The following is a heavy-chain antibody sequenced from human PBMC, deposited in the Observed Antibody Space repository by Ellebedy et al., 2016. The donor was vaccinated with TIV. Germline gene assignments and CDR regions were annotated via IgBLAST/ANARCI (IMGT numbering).Heavy chain of an antibody. CDR1: GCSINSYY. D-gene: IGHD4-23*01. Sequence: ESLKISCDVSGCSINSYYWSWIRQPAGKRLEWIGHIYSSGSTMYNPSLRSRVTMSVDTSKNQFSLKLRSVTAADTAIYYCARECSGKFFYWGQGTLVTVSS. V-gene: IGHV4-4*07. CDR2: IYSSGST. CDR3: ARECSGKFFY. J-gene: IGHJ4*02.